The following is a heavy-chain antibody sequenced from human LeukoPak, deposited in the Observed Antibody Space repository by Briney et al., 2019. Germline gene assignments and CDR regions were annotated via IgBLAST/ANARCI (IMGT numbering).Heavy chain of an antibody. V-gene: IGHV3-48*04. CDR2: IGSSGAI. Sequence: PGGSLRLSCVASGFTFSTYSMNWVRQAPGEGLEWVSYIGSSGAIYYADSVKGRFTISRDDAKNSLYLQMNSLGADDTAVYYCARDKDYTYFDYWGQGTLVTVSS. CDR1: GFTFSTYS. J-gene: IGHJ4*02. CDR3: ARDKDYTYFDY. D-gene: IGHD4-11*01.